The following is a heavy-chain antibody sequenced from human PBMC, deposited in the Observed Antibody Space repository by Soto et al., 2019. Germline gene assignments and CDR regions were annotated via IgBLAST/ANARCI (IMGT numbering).Heavy chain of an antibody. CDR3: AREGGSETLQPSYNWFDT. D-gene: IGHD6-25*01. J-gene: IGHJ5*02. CDR2: INANNGGA. Sequence: QVQLVQSGAEVKKPGASVKVSCKASGYTFTDYHIHWVRQAPGQGLELMGWINANNGGAGSAQQFQGRVTVTRDTYITTVYMELSNLRSDDTAVYYCAREGGSETLQPSYNWFDTWGQGTLVTVSS. V-gene: IGHV1-2*02. CDR1: GYTFTDYH.